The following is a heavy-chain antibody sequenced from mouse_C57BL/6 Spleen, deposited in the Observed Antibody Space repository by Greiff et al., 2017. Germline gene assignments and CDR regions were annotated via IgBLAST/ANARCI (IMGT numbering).Heavy chain of an antibody. CDR1: GYAFSSSW. CDR2: IYPGDGDT. V-gene: IGHV1-82*01. Sequence: QVQLQQSGPELVKPGASVKISCKASGYAFSSSWMNWVKQRPGKGLEWIGRIYPGDGDTNYNGKFKGKATLTADKSSSTAYMQLSSLTSEDSAVYFGARYGETAQSTGFAHWGEGSLVTVSA. D-gene: IGHD3-2*02. CDR3: ARYGETAQSTGFAH. J-gene: IGHJ3*01.